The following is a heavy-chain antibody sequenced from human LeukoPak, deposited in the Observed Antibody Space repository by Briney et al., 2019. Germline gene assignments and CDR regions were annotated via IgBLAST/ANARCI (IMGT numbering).Heavy chain of an antibody. Sequence: GVSLRLSCVSSGFTIGTAWMSWVRQAQGKGLEWLGHIKSEGEGATTDYAAPAKGRFAISRDDSKNMIYLQMSSLKIDDTAIYYCIAHFPYFYGFDVWGKGTTVTVPS. J-gene: IGHJ6*04. CDR1: GFTIGTAW. CDR2: IKSEGEGATT. CDR3: IAHFPYFYGFDV. D-gene: IGHD3-3*02. V-gene: IGHV3-15*01.